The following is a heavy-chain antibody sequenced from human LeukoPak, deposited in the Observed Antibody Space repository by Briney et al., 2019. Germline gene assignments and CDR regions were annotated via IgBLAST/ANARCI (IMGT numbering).Heavy chain of an antibody. CDR3: ASAITIFGSFDP. CDR2: IKQDGSEK. V-gene: IGHV3-7*01. J-gene: IGHJ5*02. D-gene: IGHD3-3*01. Sequence: GGSLRLSCAASGFTFSSYWVSWVRQAPGKGLEWVANIKQDGSEKYYVDSVRGRFTISRDNAKNSLYLQMNSLRAEDTAVYYCASAITIFGSFDPWGQGTLVTVSS. CDR1: GFTFSSYW.